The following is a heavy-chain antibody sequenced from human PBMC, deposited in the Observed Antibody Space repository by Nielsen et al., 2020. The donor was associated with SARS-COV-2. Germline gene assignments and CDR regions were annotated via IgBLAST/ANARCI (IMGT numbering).Heavy chain of an antibody. CDR3: ARDDRYSSSWYNYYYYYYGMDV. CDR1: GFTFSSYS. J-gene: IGHJ6*02. CDR2: ISSSSSYI. D-gene: IGHD6-13*01. Sequence: GESLKISCAASGFTFSSYSMNWVRQAPGKGLEWVSSISSSSSYIYYADSVKGRFTISRDNAKNSLYLQMNSLRAEDTAVYYCARDDRYSSSWYNYYYYYYGMDVWGQGTTVTISS. V-gene: IGHV3-21*01.